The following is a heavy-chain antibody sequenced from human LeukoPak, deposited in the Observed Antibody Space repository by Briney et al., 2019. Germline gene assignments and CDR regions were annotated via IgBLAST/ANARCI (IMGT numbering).Heavy chain of an antibody. Sequence: GGSVRLSCAASGFTFSSYSMNWVRQAPGKGLEWVSGISGCGGNTYYADSVKGRFTISRDNSKNTLYLQMNSLRVEDTAVYYCAKFRASSREGGLDYWGQGTLVTVSS. D-gene: IGHD6-13*01. CDR1: GFTFSSYS. CDR3: AKFRASSREGGLDY. CDR2: ISGCGGNT. J-gene: IGHJ4*02. V-gene: IGHV3-23*01.